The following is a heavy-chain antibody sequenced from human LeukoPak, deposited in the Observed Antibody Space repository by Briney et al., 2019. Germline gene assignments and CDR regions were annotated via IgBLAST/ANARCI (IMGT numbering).Heavy chain of an antibody. Sequence: GGSLRLSCAASGFTFSNYEMHWVRQAPGKGLEWVANINQDGSEKYYVDSVKGRLTISRDNAKNSLYLQMNSLRAEDTAVYYCARDQGFSYYYYYMDVWGKGTTVTVSS. CDR3: ARDQGFSYYYYYMDV. V-gene: IGHV3-7*01. CDR2: INQDGSEK. D-gene: IGHD3-3*01. J-gene: IGHJ6*03. CDR1: GFTFSNYE.